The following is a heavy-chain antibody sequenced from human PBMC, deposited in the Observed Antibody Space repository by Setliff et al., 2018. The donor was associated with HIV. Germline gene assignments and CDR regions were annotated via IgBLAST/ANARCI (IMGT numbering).Heavy chain of an antibody. CDR1: GFTFDEYA. V-gene: IGHV3-9*01. CDR3: VRWGLPYGIDA. CDR2: IGWNGVSI. J-gene: IGHJ4*02. D-gene: IGHD3-16*01. Sequence: PGGSLRLSCAASGFTFDEYALHWVRQAPGKGLEWVSSIGWNGVSIAYADSVKGRFTISRDNAKNSLFLQMNSLGVEDTAFYYCVRWGLPYGIDAWGQGTLVTVSS.